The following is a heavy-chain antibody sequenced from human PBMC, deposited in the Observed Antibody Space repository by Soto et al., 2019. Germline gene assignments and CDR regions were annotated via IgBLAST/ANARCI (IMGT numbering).Heavy chain of an antibody. V-gene: IGHV4-38-2*01. D-gene: IGHD3-22*01. CDR1: GYSISSGYY. CDR3: ARAHDSSGYYADY. Sequence: PSETLSLTCAVSGYSISSGYYWGWIRQPPGKGLEWIGNIYHSGSTYYNPSLKSRVTISVDTSKNQFSLKLSSVTAADTAVYYCARAHDSSGYYADYWGQGTLVTVSS. CDR2: IYHSGST. J-gene: IGHJ4*02.